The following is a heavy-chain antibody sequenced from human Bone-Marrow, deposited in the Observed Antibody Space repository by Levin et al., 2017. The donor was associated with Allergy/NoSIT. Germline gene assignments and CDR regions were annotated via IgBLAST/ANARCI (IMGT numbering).Heavy chain of an antibody. CDR3: ARDFDYYYYMDV. CDR2: IDYSGST. CDR1: GASDSSGSNF. Sequence: PSETLSLTCAVSGASDSSGSNFWSWIRQSPGKGLEWIGCIDYSGSTKYNPSLRSRVTISADTSKNQFSLTLNSVTAADTAVYYCARDFDYYYYMDVWGKGTTVTVSS. V-gene: IGHV4-61*01. J-gene: IGHJ6*03.